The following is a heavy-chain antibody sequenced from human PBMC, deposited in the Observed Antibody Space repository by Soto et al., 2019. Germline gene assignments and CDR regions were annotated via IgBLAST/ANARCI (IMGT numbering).Heavy chain of an antibody. J-gene: IGHJ1*01. CDR2: MYYNGNT. Sequence: SETLSLTCTVSGGSFTSTNYFWGWIRLPPGKGLEWIGYMYYNGNTFYSPSLKSRVTMSVDTSKRQFSLDLSSVTAADTAMYYFAGLQIYDSRAAPTPIFHPWGLGAMVTVSS. CDR1: GGSFTSTNYF. D-gene: IGHD3-22*01. V-gene: IGHV4-39*01. CDR3: AGLQIYDSRAAPTPIFHP.